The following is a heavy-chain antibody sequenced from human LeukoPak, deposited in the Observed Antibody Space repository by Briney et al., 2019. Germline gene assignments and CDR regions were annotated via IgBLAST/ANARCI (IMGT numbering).Heavy chain of an antibody. CDR3: ARRSKYYYGSGSYSTWSYYYYYMDV. D-gene: IGHD3-10*01. CDR1: GGSFSGDY. CDR2: INHSGST. V-gene: IGHV4-34*01. Sequence: SSETLSLTCAVYGGSFSGDYWSWIRQPPGKGLEWIGEINHSGSTNYNPSLKSRVTISVDTSKNQFSLKLSSVTAADTAVYYCARRSKYYYGSGSYSTWSYYYYYMDVWGKGTTVTISS. J-gene: IGHJ6*03.